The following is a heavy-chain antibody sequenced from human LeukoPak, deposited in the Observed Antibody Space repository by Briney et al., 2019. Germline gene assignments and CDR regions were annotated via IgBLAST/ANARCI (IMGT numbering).Heavy chain of an antibody. Sequence: PSETLSLTCTVSGGSISSYYWSWIRQPPGKGLKWIGYIYYSGSTNYNPSLKSRVTISVDTSKNQFSLKLSSVTAADTAVYYCARVLTYDILTGYYSGFDPWGQGTLVTVSS. CDR1: GGSISSYY. CDR2: IYYSGST. V-gene: IGHV4-59*08. J-gene: IGHJ5*02. D-gene: IGHD3-9*01. CDR3: ARVLTYDILTGYYSGFDP.